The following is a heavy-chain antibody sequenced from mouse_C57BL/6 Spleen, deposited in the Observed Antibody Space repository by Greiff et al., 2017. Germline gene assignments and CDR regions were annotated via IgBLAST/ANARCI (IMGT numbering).Heavy chain of an antibody. CDR3: ARARRIYRYAMDD. Sequence: QVQLQQSDAELVKPGASVKISCKVSGYTFTDHTIHWMKQRPEQGLAWIGYIYPRDGSTKYNEKFKGKATLTVDKSSSTAYMQLNSLTSEDSAVYFCARARRIYRYAMDDWGKGTSVTVSS. CDR1: GYTFTDHT. CDR2: IYPRDGST. V-gene: IGHV1-78*01. D-gene: IGHD2-1*01. J-gene: IGHJ4*01.